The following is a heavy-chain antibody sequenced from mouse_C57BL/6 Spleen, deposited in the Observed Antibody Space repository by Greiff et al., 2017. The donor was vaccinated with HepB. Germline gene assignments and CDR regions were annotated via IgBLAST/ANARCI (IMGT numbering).Heavy chain of an antibody. D-gene: IGHD2-3*01. Sequence: EVKLMESGGGLVKPGGSLKLSCAASGFTFSSYAMSWVRQTPEKRLEWVATISDGGSYTYYPDNVKGRFTISRDNAKNNLYLQMSQLKSEDTAMYYCARDNHDGGFAYWGQGTLVTVSA. J-gene: IGHJ3*01. CDR1: GFTFSSYA. V-gene: IGHV5-4*01. CDR3: ARDNHDGGFAY. CDR2: ISDGGSYT.